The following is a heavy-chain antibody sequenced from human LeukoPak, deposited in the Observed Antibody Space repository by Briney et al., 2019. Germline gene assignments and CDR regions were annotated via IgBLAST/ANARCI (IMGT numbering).Heavy chain of an antibody. CDR1: GGSFSGYY. CDR2: INHSGST. J-gene: IGHJ3*02. Sequence: TASETLSLTCAVYGGSFSGYYWSWIRQSPGKGLEWIGEINHSGSTNYNPSLKSRVTISVDTSKNQFSLKLSSVTAADTAVYYCARPSRTIFGVVTKGAFDIWGQGTMVTVSS. V-gene: IGHV4-34*01. CDR3: ARPSRTIFGVVTKGAFDI. D-gene: IGHD3-3*01.